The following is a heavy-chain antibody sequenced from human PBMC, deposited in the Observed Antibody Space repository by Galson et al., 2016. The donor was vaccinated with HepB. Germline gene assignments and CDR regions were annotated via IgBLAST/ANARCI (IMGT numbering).Heavy chain of an antibody. CDR3: ARDGNAFNFDF. J-gene: IGHJ4*02. D-gene: IGHD1-1*01. CDR2: ISPSGDTT. Sequence: SVKVSCKAFGYSLTTYYMQWVRQAPGQGLEWLATISPSGDTTNYAPTFQGRVSVTRDTSTSTVSLELSSLRSEDTAIYFCARDGNAFNFDFWGQGTLVTVSS. V-gene: IGHV1-46*01. CDR1: GYSLTTYY.